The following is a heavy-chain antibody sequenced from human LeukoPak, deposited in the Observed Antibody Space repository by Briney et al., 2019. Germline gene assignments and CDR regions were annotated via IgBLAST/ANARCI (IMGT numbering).Heavy chain of an antibody. V-gene: IGHV3-48*01. CDR3: ARGPYGDYVDALDY. CDR1: GFTFNTYS. Sequence: GGSLRLSCAASGFTFNTYSMNWVRQAPGKGLEWVAYISDSSGTIYYADSVKGRFTISRDNAKNSLYLQMNSLRAEDTAVYYCARGPYGDYVDALDYWGQGTLVTVSS. CDR2: ISDSSGTI. D-gene: IGHD4-17*01. J-gene: IGHJ4*02.